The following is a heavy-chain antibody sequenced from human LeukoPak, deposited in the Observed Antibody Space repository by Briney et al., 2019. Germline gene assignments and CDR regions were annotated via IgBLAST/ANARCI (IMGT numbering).Heavy chain of an antibody. CDR1: GGSISSYY. D-gene: IGHD3-22*01. J-gene: IGHJ4*02. CDR3: ERDSGSGYYSGLDY. CDR2: IDYSGRT. Sequence: SETLSLTCTVSGGSISSYYWSWIRQPPGKGLEWISYIDYSGRTNYNPSLKSRVSISVDTSNNQFSLNLRSVTAADTDVYYCERDSGSGYYSGLDYWGQGTVVTVSS. V-gene: IGHV4-59*01.